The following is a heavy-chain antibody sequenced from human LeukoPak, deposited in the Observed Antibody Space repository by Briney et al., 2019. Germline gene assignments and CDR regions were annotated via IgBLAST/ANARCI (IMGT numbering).Heavy chain of an antibody. V-gene: IGHV4-34*01. Sequence: PSETLSLTCAVYGGSFSGYYWSWIRQPPGKGLEWIGEINHSGSTSYNPSLKSRVTISVDTSKNQFSLKLSSVTAADTAVYYCARLTPGIAVAGSEFDYWGQGTLVTVSS. CDR1: GGSFSGYY. J-gene: IGHJ4*02. CDR3: ARLTPGIAVAGSEFDY. D-gene: IGHD6-19*01. CDR2: INHSGST.